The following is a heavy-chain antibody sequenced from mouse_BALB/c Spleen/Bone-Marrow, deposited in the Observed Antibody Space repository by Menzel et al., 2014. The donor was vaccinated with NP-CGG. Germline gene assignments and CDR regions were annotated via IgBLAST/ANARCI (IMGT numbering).Heavy chain of an antibody. D-gene: IGHD1-1*02. CDR2: IDPANGNT. CDR1: GFNIKDTY. V-gene: IGHV14-3*02. CDR3: ARVKLWSYAMDY. J-gene: IGHJ4*01. Sequence: EVKVEESGAELVKPGASVKLSCTASGFNIKDTYMHWVKQRPEQGLEWIGRIDPANGNTKYDPKFQGKATITADTSSSTAYLQLSSLTSEDTAVYYCARVKLWSYAMDYWGQGTSVTVSS.